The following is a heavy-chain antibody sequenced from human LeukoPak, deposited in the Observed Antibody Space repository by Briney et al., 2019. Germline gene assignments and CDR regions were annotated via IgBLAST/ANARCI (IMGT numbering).Heavy chain of an antibody. J-gene: IGHJ4*02. CDR3: ARQVGDYSSRNFDY. V-gene: IGHV4-31*03. D-gene: IGHD4-17*01. CDR2: IYYSGST. CDR1: GGSISSGGYY. Sequence: SETLSLTCTVSGGSISSGGYYWSWIRQHPGKGLEWIGYIYYSGSTYYNPSLKSRVTISVDTSKNQFSLKLSSITAADTAVYYCARQVGDYSSRNFDYWGQGTLVTVSS.